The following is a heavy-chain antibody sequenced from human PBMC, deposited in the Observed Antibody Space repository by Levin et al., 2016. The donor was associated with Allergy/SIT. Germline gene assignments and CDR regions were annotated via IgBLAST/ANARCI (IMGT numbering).Heavy chain of an antibody. J-gene: IGHJ4*02. Sequence: WIRQPPGKGLEWIGNFYYNGRTYYNPSLKSRVAISVDTSKNQFSLKVTSVTAADTAVYYCARHLGAYFDYWGQGTLVTVSS. V-gene: IGHV4-39*01. CDR3: ARHLGAYFDY. CDR2: FYYNGRT.